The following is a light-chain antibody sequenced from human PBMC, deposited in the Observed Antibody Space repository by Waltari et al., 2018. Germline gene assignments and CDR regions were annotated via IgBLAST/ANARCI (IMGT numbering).Light chain of an antibody. V-gene: IGKV3-20*01. CDR1: QSVSRA. Sequence: ELVLTQSPGILSLSPGERATYSCRASQSVSRALAWYQQKPGQAPRPLIYGASSRAAGIPDRFSGGGSGTDFSLTISRLEPEDFAVYYCQHYVRLPATFGQGTKVEIK. J-gene: IGKJ1*01. CDR2: GAS. CDR3: QHYVRLPAT.